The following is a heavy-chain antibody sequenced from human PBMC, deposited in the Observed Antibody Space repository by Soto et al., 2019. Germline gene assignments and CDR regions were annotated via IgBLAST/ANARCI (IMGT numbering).Heavy chain of an antibody. D-gene: IGHD4-17*01. CDR2: IFHTGST. CDR1: GGSISSPNW. CDR3: ASADGNYYFFDT. Sequence: QVDLRESGPGLVKPSGTLSLTCSVSGGSISSPNWWSWVRQPPGKGLEWIGDIFHTGSTNLNSSLTSRVTFSGDKSENQFSLTLTSMTPADTAVYSCASADGNYYFFDTWGQGILVTVSS. V-gene: IGHV4-4*02. J-gene: IGHJ5*02.